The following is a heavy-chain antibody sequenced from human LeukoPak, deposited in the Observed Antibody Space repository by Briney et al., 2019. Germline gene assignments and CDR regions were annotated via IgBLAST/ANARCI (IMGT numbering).Heavy chain of an antibody. CDR1: GGSISSYY. J-gene: IGHJ4*02. V-gene: IGHV4-59*01. D-gene: IGHD3/OR15-3a*01. CDR3: ARQTGSGLFILP. CDR2: IYYSGST. Sequence: TSETLSLTCTVSGGSISSYYWSWIRQPPGKGLEWIGYIYYSGSTNYNPSLKSRVTISVDTSKNQFSLKLSSVTAADTAVYYCARQTGSGLFILPGGQGTLVTVSS.